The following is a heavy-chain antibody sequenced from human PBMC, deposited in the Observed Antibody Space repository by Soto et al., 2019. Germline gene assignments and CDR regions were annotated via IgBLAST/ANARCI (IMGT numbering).Heavy chain of an antibody. D-gene: IGHD3-10*01. Sequence: GESLKISCMGSGYKVSTWHNFTSYWIAWVRQMPGEGLEWMGIIYPGDSDTRYSPSFQGQVTISADKSISTAYLQWSSLKASDTAMYYCARHELYYGYYYYDMDVWGQGTTVTVSS. J-gene: IGHJ6*02. V-gene: IGHV5-51*01. CDR3: ARHELYYGYYYYDMDV. CDR2: IYPGDSDT. CDR1: GYKVSTWHNFTSYW.